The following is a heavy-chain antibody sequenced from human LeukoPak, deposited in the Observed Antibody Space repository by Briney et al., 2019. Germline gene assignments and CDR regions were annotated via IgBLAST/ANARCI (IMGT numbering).Heavy chain of an antibody. CDR2: VYNSCIT. D-gene: IGHD6-25*01. CDR3: ARSRGLAGAATVIDY. CDR1: GGPISNYY. J-gene: IGHJ4*02. Sequence: PSETLSLTCTVSGGPISNYYWTWIRQSPGQGLEWIGYVYNSCITDYNPSLKSRLTISLDTSKNQFSLRLSSMTAADTAVYYCARSRGLAGAATVIDYWGQGTRVIVSS. V-gene: IGHV4-59*08.